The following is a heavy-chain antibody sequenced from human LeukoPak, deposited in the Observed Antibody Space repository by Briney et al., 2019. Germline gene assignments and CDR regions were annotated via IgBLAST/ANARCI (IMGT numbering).Heavy chain of an antibody. CDR1: GGSISSYY. J-gene: IGHJ4*02. CDR3: ARSWNDVAYFDY. V-gene: IGHV4-4*07. CDR2: IYTSGST. D-gene: IGHD1-1*01. Sequence: SETLSLTCTVSGGSISSYYWSWIRQPAGKGLEWIGRIYTSGSTNYNPSLKSRVTISVDRSKNQFSLKLSSVTAADTAVYYCARSWNDVAYFDYWGQGTLVTVSS.